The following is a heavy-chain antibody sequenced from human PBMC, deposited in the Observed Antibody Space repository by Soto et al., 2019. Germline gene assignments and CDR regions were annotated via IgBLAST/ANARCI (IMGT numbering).Heavy chain of an antibody. CDR3: ARTVRSGYQAPEFDY. CDR1: GYTFTSYD. J-gene: IGHJ4*02. D-gene: IGHD3-22*01. V-gene: IGHV1-8*01. Sequence: GASVKVSCKASGYTFTSYDINWVRQATGQGREWMGWMNPNSGNTGYAQKFQGRVTMTRNTSISTAYMELSSLRSEDTAVYYCARTVRSGYQAPEFDYWGQGTLVTVSS. CDR2: MNPNSGNT.